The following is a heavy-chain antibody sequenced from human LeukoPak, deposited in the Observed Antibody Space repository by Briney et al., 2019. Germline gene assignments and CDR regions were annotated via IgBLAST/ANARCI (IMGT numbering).Heavy chain of an antibody. CDR1: GYTFTRYT. D-gene: IGHD3-22*01. CDR3: ARGTSYYDSSAYYRRNSPNHMDV. V-gene: IGHV1-3*03. J-gene: IGHJ6*03. Sequence: ASVKVSCKASGYTFTRYTMHWVRQAPGQRLEWMGWINAGNGKTKYSQEFQDRVTITRDTSASTVYMELSSLRSEDMAVYYCARGTSYYDSSAYYRRNSPNHMDVWGKGTTVTVSS. CDR2: INAGNGKT.